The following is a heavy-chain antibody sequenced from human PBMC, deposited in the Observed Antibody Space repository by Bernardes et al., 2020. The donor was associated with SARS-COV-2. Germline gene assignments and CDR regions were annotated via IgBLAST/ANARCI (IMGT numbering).Heavy chain of an antibody. Sequence: SETLSLTCTVSGGSISSDGYYWSWIRQHTGKGLEWIGYIYYSGSTYYNPSLKSRVTISVDTSKNQFSLKLSSVTAADTAVYYCARAIRRRITIFGVVSQFDPRGQGTLVTVSS. D-gene: IGHD3-3*01. CDR2: IYYSGST. V-gene: IGHV4-31*03. CDR3: ARAIRRRITIFGVVSQFDP. CDR1: GGSISSDGYY. J-gene: IGHJ5*02.